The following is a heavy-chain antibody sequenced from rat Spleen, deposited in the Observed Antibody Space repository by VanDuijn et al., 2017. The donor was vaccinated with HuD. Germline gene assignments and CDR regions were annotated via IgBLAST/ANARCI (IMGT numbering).Heavy chain of an antibody. J-gene: IGHJ1*01. V-gene: IGHV5-29*01. CDR1: GFTFTNYG. CDR2: ISTDGSST. Sequence: EVQLVESGGGLVQPGRSLKLSCAASGFTFTNYGVAWVRQAPKKGLEWVATISTDGSSTYYRDSVKGRFTISRDNAKSTLYLQMDSLRSEDTATYYCARQGYLRDWYFDFWGPGTMVTVSP. D-gene: IGHD2-5*01. CDR3: ARQGYLRDWYFDF.